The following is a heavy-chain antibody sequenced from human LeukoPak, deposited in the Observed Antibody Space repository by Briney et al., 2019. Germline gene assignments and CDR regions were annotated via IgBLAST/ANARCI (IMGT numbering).Heavy chain of an antibody. V-gene: IGHV1-18*01. CDR1: GYTFTSYG. CDR3: AKISVDTAMVTYYHGMDV. D-gene: IGHD5-18*01. J-gene: IGHJ6*02. CDR2: ISAYNGNT. Sequence: ASVKVSCKASGYTFTSYGISWVRQAPGQGLEWMGWISAYNGNTNYAQKLQGRVTMTTDTSTSTAYMELRSLRSDDTAVYYCAKISVDTAMVTYYHGMDVWGQGTTVTVSS.